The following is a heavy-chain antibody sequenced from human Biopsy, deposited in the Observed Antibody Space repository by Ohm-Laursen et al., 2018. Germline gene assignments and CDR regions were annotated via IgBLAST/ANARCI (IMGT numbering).Heavy chain of an antibody. CDR1: GGSISSGGSY. D-gene: IGHD3-22*01. V-gene: IGHV4-31*01. CDR2: IFNSANT. CDR3: ARGDYFDSNGYFWFDP. Sequence: QTLSLTCAVSGGSISSGGSYWSWIRQRPGKGLEWIGYIFNSANTYYNPSLKNLITISGDASKNQFSLKLNSVTAADTAVYYCARGDYFDSNGYFWFDPWGQGTLVTVSS. J-gene: IGHJ5*02.